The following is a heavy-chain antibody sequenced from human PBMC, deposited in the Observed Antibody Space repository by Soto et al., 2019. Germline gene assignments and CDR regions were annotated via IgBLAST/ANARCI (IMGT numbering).Heavy chain of an antibody. V-gene: IGHV4-34*01. Sequence: QVQLQQWGAGLLKPSETLSLTCAVYGGSFSGYYWSWIRQPPGQGLEWIGEINHSGSTNYNPSLKSRVTISVDTSKNQFSLKLSSVNAADTAVYYCASARIVYRHGYRGFDPWGQGTLVTVSS. D-gene: IGHD5-18*01. J-gene: IGHJ5*02. CDR2: INHSGST. CDR1: GGSFSGYY. CDR3: ASARIVYRHGYRGFDP.